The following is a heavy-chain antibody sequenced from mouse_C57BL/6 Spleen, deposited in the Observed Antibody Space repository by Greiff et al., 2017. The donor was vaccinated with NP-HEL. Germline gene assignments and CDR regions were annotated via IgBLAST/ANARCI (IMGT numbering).Heavy chain of an antibody. D-gene: IGHD1-1*01. J-gene: IGHJ2*01. CDR2: IYPGDGDT. V-gene: IGHV1-80*01. Sequence: QVQLQQSGAELVKPGASVKISCKASGYAFSSYWMNWVKQRPGKGLEWIGQIYPGDGDTNYNGKFKGKATLTADQSSSTAYMQLSSLTSEDSAVYFCARRYGSRKGDYFDYWGQGTTLTVSS. CDR1: GYAFSSYW. CDR3: ARRYGSRKGDYFDY.